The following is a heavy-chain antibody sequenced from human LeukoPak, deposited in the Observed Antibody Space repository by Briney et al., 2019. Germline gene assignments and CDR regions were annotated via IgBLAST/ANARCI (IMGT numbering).Heavy chain of an antibody. CDR1: GFTFSSYA. CDR3: AKGLRAVVRGGLDY. CDR2: ISGSGGST. D-gene: IGHD3-10*01. V-gene: IGHV3-23*01. Sequence: GGSLRLSCAASGFTFSSYAMSWVRQAPGKGLEWVSAISGSGGSTYYADSVKGRFTISRDNSKNTLYLQMNSLRAEDTAVYYCAKGLRAVVRGGLDYWGQGTLVTVSS. J-gene: IGHJ4*02.